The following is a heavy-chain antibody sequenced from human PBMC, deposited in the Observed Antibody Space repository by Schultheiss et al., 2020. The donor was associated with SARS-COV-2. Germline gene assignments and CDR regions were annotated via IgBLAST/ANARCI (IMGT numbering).Heavy chain of an antibody. Sequence: SQTLSLTCTVSGGSISRYYWSWIRQPPGKGLEWIGYIYYSGSTNYNPSLKSRVTISVDTSKNQFSLKLSSVTAADTAVYYCARGRRFLEWLFDYWGQGTLVTVAS. CDR3: ARGRRFLEWLFDY. J-gene: IGHJ4*02. D-gene: IGHD3-3*01. V-gene: IGHV4-59*12. CDR1: GGSISRYY. CDR2: IYYSGST.